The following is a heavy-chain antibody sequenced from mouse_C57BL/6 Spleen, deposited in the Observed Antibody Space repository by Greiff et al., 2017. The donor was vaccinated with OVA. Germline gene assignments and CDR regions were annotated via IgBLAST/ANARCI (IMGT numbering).Heavy chain of an antibody. V-gene: IGHV5-4*01. CDR2: ISDGGSYT. D-gene: IGHD1-2*01. CDR1: GFTFSSYA. J-gene: IGHJ2*01. Sequence: EVMLVESGGGLVKPGGSLKLSCAASGFTFSSYAMSWVRQTPEKRLEWVATISDGGSYTYYPDNVKGRFTISRDNAKNNLYLQMSHLKSEDTAMYYCARDPLLRNYFDYWGQGTTLTVSS. CDR3: ARDPLLRNYFDY.